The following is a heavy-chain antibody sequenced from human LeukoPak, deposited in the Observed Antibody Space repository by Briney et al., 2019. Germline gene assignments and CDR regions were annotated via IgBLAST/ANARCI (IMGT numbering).Heavy chain of an antibody. CDR2: IKQDGSTK. CDR3: TRDTDGRLDY. CDR1: GFTFTNSW. Sequence: GGSLTLSRAASGFTFTNSWMAWVRQAPGKGLEWVANIKQDGSTKHYADSLKGRFTISRDNPKNSLYLQMNNLRADDTAVYYCTRDTDGRLDYLGQGILVTVAS. V-gene: IGHV3-7*01. J-gene: IGHJ4*02. D-gene: IGHD2-8*02.